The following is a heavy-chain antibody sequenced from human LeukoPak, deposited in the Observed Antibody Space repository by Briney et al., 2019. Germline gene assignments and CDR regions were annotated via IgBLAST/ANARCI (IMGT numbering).Heavy chain of an antibody. CDR2: IIPIFGTA. Sequence: ASVKVSCKASGGTFSSYAISWVRQAPGQGLEWMGEIIPIFGTANYAQKFQGRVTITADESTSTAYMELSSLRSEDTAVYYCARGTSWGYSSGWHHDYWGQGTLVTVSS. J-gene: IGHJ4*02. V-gene: IGHV1-69*13. CDR1: GGTFSSYA. CDR3: ARGTSWGYSSGWHHDY. D-gene: IGHD6-19*01.